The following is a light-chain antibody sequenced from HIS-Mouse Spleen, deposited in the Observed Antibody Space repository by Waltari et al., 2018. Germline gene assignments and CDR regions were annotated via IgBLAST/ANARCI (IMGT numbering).Light chain of an antibody. CDR2: RNK. CDR1: SPNIGSNY. CDR3: AAWDDSLSGVV. V-gene: IGLV1-47*01. Sequence: QSVLTQPPSASGTPGQRATISCSGSSPNIGSNYVYWYQQLPGTAPKLLIYRNKQRPSGVPDRFSGSKSGTSASLAISGLRSEDEADYYCAAWDDSLSGVVFGGGTKLTVL. J-gene: IGLJ2*01.